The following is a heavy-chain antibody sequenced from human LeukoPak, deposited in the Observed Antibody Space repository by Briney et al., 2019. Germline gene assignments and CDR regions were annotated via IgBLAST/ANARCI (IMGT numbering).Heavy chain of an antibody. CDR2: ISAYNGNT. D-gene: IGHD3-10*01. V-gene: IGHV1-18*04. J-gene: IGHJ5*02. CDR1: GYTFTNYY. CDR3: ARVRGDPLWFGELLFGWFDP. Sequence: ASVKVSCKASGYTFTNYYMHWVRQAPGQGLEWMGWISAYNGNTNYAQKLQGRVTMTTDTSTSTAYMELRSLRSDDTAVYYCARVRGDPLWFGELLFGWFDPWGQGTLVTVSS.